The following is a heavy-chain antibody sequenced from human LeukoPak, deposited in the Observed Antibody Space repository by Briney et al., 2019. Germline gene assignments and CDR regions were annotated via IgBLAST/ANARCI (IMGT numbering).Heavy chain of an antibody. CDR3: ASLYCSSTSCYVDY. D-gene: IGHD2-2*01. CDR1: GGSLSSYY. CDR2: IYYSGST. J-gene: IGHJ4*02. V-gene: IGHV4-59*12. Sequence: PSETLSLTCTVSGGSLSSYYWSWIRQPPGKGLEWIGYIYYSGSTNYNPSLKSRVTISVDTSKNQFSLKLSSVTAADTAVYYCASLYCSSTSCYVDYWGQGTLVTVSS.